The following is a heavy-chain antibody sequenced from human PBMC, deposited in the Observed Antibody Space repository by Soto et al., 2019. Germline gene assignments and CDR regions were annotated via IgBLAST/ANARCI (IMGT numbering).Heavy chain of an antibody. V-gene: IGHV3-11*06. Sequence: GGSLRLSCEGSGFTFSDYYISWIRQAPGKGLEWISYSSNSGTFSGYADSVKGRFSISRDNTKNLLYLQMNSLRAEDTAVYYCARSGDNYNRLDYWGQGTPVTVSS. J-gene: IGHJ4*02. CDR3: ARSGDNYNRLDY. CDR2: SSNSGTFS. CDR1: GFTFSDYY. D-gene: IGHD1-1*01.